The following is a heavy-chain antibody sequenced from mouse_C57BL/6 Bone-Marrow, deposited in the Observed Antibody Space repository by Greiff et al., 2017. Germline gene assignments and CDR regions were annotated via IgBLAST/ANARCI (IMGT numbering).Heavy chain of an antibody. Sequence: QVQLQQSGAELVRPGASVKLSCKASGYTFTDYSINWVKQRPGQGLEWIARIYPGSGNTYYNEKFKGKATVTAEKSSSTPYMQLSILTSEDSAVYFCARECYVSGYSAMGYWGQGTSVTVAS. CDR3: ARECYVSGYSAMGY. CDR2: IYPGSGNT. CDR1: GYTFTDYS. J-gene: IGHJ4*01. V-gene: IGHV1-76*01. D-gene: IGHD1-1*01.